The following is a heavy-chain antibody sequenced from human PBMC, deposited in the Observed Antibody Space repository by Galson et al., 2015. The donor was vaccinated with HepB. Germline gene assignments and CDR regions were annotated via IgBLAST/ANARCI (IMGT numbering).Heavy chain of an antibody. CDR1: GYSFTCYW. CDR2: IDPSDSYT. CDR3: ARRVHGSGSFYYMDV. J-gene: IGHJ6*03. Sequence: QSGAEVKKPGESLRISCKGSGYSFTCYWISWVRQMPGKGLEWMGRIDPSDSYTNYSPSFQGHVTISADKSISTAYLQWSSLKASDTAMYYCARRVHGSGSFYYMDVWGKGTTVTVSS. D-gene: IGHD3-10*01. V-gene: IGHV5-10-1*01.